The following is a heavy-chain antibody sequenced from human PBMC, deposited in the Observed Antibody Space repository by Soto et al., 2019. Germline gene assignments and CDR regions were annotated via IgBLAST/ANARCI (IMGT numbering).Heavy chain of an antibody. J-gene: IGHJ6*02. CDR1: GYTFTGYA. CDR2: INAGNGNT. V-gene: IGHV1-3*01. CDR3: ARVHPLLIFGVVIDYYYYGMDV. Sequence: ASVKVSCKASGYTFTGYAMHWVRQAPGQRLEWMGWINAGNGNTKYSQKLQGRVTMTTDTSTSTAYMELRSLRSDDTAVYYCARVHPLLIFGVVIDYYYYGMDVWGQGTTVTVSS. D-gene: IGHD3-3*01.